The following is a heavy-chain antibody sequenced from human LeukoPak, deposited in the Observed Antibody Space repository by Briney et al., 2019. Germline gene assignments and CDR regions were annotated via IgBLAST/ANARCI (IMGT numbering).Heavy chain of an antibody. V-gene: IGHV3-9*01. J-gene: IGHJ6*02. D-gene: IGHD2-2*01. CDR2: ISWNSGSI. CDR1: GFTFDDYA. CDR3: AKDGGCSSTSCRKVPYYYGMDV. Sequence: GGSLRLSCAASGFTFDDYAMHWVRQAPGKGLEWVSGISWNSGSIGYADSVKGRFTISRDNAKNSLYLQMNSLRAEDTALYYCAKDGGCSSTSCRKVPYYYGMDVWGQGTTVTVSS.